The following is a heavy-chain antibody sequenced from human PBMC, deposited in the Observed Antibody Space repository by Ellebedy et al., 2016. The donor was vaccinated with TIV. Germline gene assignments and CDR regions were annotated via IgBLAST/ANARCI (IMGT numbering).Heavy chain of an antibody. CDR3: ATKYSGYGIVDY. V-gene: IGHV1-24*01. CDR1: GYTLTELS. Sequence: ASVKVSCXVSGYTLTELSMHWVRQAPGKGLEWMGGFDPEDGETIYAQKFQGRVTMTEDTSTDTAYMELSSLRSEDTAVYYCATKYSGYGIVDYWGQGTLVTVSS. J-gene: IGHJ4*02. D-gene: IGHD5-12*01. CDR2: FDPEDGET.